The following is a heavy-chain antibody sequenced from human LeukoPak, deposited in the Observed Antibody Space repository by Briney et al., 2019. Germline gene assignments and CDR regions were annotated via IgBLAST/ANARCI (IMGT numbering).Heavy chain of an antibody. CDR1: GGSISSYY. V-gene: IGHV4-4*07. CDR2: IYTSGST. D-gene: IGHD6-19*01. J-gene: IGHJ5*02. CDR3: AGSVVGTGHGWFDP. Sequence: SETLSLTCTVSGGSISSYYWSWIRQPAGKGLEWIGRIYTSGSTNYNPSLKSRVTMSVDTSKNQFSLKLSSVTAADTAVYYCAGSVVGTGHGWFDPWGQGTLVTVSS.